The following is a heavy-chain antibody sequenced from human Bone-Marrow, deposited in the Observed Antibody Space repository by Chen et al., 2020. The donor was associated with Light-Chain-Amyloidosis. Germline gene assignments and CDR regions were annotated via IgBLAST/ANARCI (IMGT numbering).Heavy chain of an antibody. CDR3: ASRDSSSSSGYYYYGMDV. CDR2: ISYDGSNK. V-gene: IGHV3-30-3*01. J-gene: IGHJ6*02. CDR1: GFTFSSYA. Sequence: VQLVESGGGVVPPGRSLRLSCAASGFTFSSYAMPWVRQAPGKGLEWVAVISYDGSNKYYADSVKGRFTISRDNSKNTLYLQMNSLRAEDTAVYYCASRDSSSSSGYYYYGMDVWGQGTTVTVSS. D-gene: IGHD6-6*01.